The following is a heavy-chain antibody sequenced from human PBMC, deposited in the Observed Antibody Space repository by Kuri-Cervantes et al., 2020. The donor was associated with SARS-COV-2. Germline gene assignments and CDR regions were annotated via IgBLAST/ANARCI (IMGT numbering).Heavy chain of an antibody. J-gene: IGHJ4*02. CDR3: TKGGDYNPIDY. D-gene: IGHD4-17*01. CDR1: GFTFSDYY. V-gene: IGHV3-23*01. CDR2: ISGSGGST. Sequence: GESLKISCAASGFTFSDYYMSWVRQAPGKGLEWVSAISGSGGSTYYADSVKGRFTISRDNSKNTLYLQMNSLRAEDTALYYCTKGGDYNPIDYWGQGTLVTVSS.